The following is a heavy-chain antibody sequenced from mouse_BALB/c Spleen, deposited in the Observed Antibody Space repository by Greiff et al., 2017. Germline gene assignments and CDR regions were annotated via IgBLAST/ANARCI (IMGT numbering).Heavy chain of an antibody. D-gene: IGHD2-1*01. CDR2: IRNKANGYTT. J-gene: IGHJ2*01. CDR3: ARDSDYGNPDY. CDR1: GFTFTDYY. Sequence: EVKVVESGGGLVQPGGSLRLSCATSGFTFTDYYMSWVRQPPGKALEWLGFIRNKANGYTTEYSASVKGWFTISRDNSQSILYLQMNNLRAEDSATYYWARDSDYGNPDYWGQGTTLTVSS. V-gene: IGHV7-3*02.